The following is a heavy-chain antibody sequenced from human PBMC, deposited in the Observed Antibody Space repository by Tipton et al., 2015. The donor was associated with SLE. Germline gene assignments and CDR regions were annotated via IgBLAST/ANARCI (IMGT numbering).Heavy chain of an antibody. CDR3: ARGATYYYMDV. D-gene: IGHD1-26*01. CDR1: GGSISSYY. Sequence: TLSLTCTVSGGSISSYYWSWIRQPPGKGLEWIGSIYYSGSTYYNPSLKSRVTISVDTSKNQFSLTLSSVTAADTAVYYCARGATYYYMDVWGKGTTVTVSS. V-gene: IGHV4-39*07. CDR2: IYYSGST. J-gene: IGHJ6*03.